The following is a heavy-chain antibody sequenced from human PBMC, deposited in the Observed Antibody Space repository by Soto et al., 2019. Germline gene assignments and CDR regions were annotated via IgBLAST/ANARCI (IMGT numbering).Heavy chain of an antibody. V-gene: IGHV4-61*01. CDR2: LYYSGST. CDR3: ARGQAFWTGYYRMPYYFDY. Sequence: SETLSLTWTVSGGSVSSGIYYWIWIRQPPGKVLEYIGYLYYSGSTNYNPSLKSRVTISVDTPKNQFSLKLTSVTAADTAVYYCARGQAFWTGYYRMPYYFDYWGQGTLVTVSS. CDR1: GGSVSSGIYY. J-gene: IGHJ4*02. D-gene: IGHD3-3*01.